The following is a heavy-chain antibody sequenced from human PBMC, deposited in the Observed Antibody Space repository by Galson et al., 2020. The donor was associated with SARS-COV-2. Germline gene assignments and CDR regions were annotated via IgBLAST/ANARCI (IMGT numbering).Heavy chain of an antibody. CDR3: ARDPTSSSSWYGVGFDY. CDR2: INSDGSST. J-gene: IGHJ4*02. CDR1: GFTFSSYW. Sequence: GGSLRLSCAASGFTFSSYWMHWVRQAPGKGLVWVSRINSDGSSTSYADSVKGRFTISRDNAKNTLYLQMNSLRAEDTAVYYCARDPTSSSSWYGVGFDYWGQGTLVTVSS. V-gene: IGHV3-74*01. D-gene: IGHD6-13*01.